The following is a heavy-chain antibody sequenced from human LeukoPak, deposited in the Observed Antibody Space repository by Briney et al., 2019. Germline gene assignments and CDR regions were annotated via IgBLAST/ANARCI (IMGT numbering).Heavy chain of an antibody. CDR1: GFTFDDYA. J-gene: IGHJ4*02. CDR3: AKDIHLEAAAGHFDY. V-gene: IGHV3-9*01. CDR2: ISWNSGSI. Sequence: PGRSLRLSCAASGFTFDDYAMHWVRQAPGKGLEWVSGISWNSGSIGYADSVKGRFTISRDNAKNSLYLRMNSLRAEDTALYYCAKDIHLEAAAGHFDYWGQGTLVTVSP. D-gene: IGHD6-13*01.